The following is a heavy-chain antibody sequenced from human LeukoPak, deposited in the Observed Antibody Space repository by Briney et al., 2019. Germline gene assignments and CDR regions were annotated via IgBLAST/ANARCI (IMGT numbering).Heavy chain of an antibody. V-gene: IGHV3-23*01. J-gene: IGHJ5*02. D-gene: IGHD3-16*01. CDR1: GFIFSSYA. Sequence: PGGSLRLSCAASGFIFSSYAISWVRQAPGKGLEWVSSISGRGDSTYYADSVKGRFTISRDNSKNTVYLQMNSLRVEDTAVYYCAKEYSYYYVWDRWGQGTLVTVSS. CDR2: ISGRGDST. CDR3: AKEYSYYYVWDR.